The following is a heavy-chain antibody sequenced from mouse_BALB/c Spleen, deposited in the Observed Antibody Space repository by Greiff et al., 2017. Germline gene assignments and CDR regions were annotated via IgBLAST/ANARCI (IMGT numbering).Heavy chain of an antibody. V-gene: IGHV7-3*02. CDR3: ARDGYY. J-gene: IGHJ4*01. Sequence: EVHLVESGGGLVQPGGSLRLSCATSGFTFTDYYMSWVRQPPGKALEWLGFIRNKANGYTTEYSASVKGRFTISRDNSQSILYLQMNTLRAEDSATYYCARDGYYWGQGTSVTVSS. CDR1: GFTFTDYY. CDR2: IRNKANGYTT.